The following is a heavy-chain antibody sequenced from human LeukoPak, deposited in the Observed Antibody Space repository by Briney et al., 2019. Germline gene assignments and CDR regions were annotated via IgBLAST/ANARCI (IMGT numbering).Heavy chain of an antibody. V-gene: IGHV1-69*04. Sequence: EASVKVSCKASGGTFSSYATSWVRQAPGQGLEWMGRIIPIFGIANYAQKFQGRVTITADKSTSTAYMGLSSLRSEDTAVYYCARDSIMTNRYYFDYWGQGTLVTVSS. CDR1: GGTFSSYA. CDR3: ARDSIMTNRYYFDY. CDR2: IIPIFGIA. D-gene: IGHD1-14*01. J-gene: IGHJ4*02.